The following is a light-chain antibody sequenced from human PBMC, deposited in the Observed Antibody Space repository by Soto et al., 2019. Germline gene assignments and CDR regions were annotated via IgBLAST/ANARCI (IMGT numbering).Light chain of an antibody. V-gene: IGLV2-14*01. CDR1: SSDVGGYNY. CDR3: SSYTSSITLV. J-gene: IGLJ2*01. Sequence: QSALTQPASVSGSPGQSITISCTGTSSDVGGYNYVSWYQQHPGKAPKLMIYDVNNRPSGVSNRFSGSKSGNTASLTISGLQAEDEGDYYCSSYTSSITLVFGGGTK. CDR2: DVN.